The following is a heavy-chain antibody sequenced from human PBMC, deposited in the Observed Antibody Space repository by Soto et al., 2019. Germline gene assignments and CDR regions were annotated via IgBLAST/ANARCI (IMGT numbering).Heavy chain of an antibody. CDR1: GFTVSSNY. CDR3: ARAPGIAVAGTDY. D-gene: IGHD6-19*01. Sequence: GGSLRLSCAASGFTVSSNYMSWVRQAPGKGLECVSVIYSGGSTYYADSVKGRFTISRYNSKNTLYLQMNSLRAEDTAVYYGARAPGIAVAGTDYWGQGTLVTVSS. V-gene: IGHV3-66*01. J-gene: IGHJ4*02. CDR2: IYSGGST.